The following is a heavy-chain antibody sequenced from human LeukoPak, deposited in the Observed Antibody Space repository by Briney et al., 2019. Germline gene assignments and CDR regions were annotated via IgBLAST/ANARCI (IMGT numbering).Heavy chain of an antibody. V-gene: IGHV3-23*01. CDR1: GFTFNTYA. Sequence: GGSLRLSCAASGFTFNTYAMSWVRQAPGKGLDWVSSISGGGSRVYYADSVKGRFTISRDNSKNTPYLQMNNLRAEDTAIYYCAKEVSADYYGSESYYASTAHNGMDVWGQGTTVTVPS. CDR2: ISGGGSRV. J-gene: IGHJ6*02. CDR3: AKEVSADYYGSESYYASTAHNGMDV. D-gene: IGHD3-10*01.